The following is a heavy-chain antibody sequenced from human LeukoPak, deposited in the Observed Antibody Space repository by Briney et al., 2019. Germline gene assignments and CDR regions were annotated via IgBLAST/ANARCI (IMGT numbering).Heavy chain of an antibody. CDR1: GGSFSGYY. CDR3: ARKSIVTAGRKPYDF. Sequence: SETLPLTCAVYGGSFSGYYWSWIRQPPGKGLEWIGEIDHSGRTNSNASLKSRVTISVDMSKNQFSLRLSSVTAADTAVYYCARKSIVTAGRKPYDFWDQGTLVTVSP. J-gene: IGHJ4*02. CDR2: IDHSGRT. D-gene: IGHD6-13*01. V-gene: IGHV4-34*01.